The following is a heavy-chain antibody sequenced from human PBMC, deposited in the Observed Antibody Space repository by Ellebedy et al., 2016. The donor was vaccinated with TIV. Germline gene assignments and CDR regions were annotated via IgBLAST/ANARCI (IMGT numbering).Heavy chain of an antibody. CDR2: MNPNSGDT. CDR3: AREGGRGYGEIDD. V-gene: IGHV1-8*01. Sequence: AASVKVSCKSSGYTFTSYTIHWLRQPSGQGLEWMGWMNPNSGDTGYSLKFQGRVSMTTNRSVSTAYMELLSLASDDTAMYYCAREGGRGYGEIDDWGQGTLVTVSS. CDR1: GYTFTSYT. J-gene: IGHJ4*02. D-gene: IGHD3-10*01.